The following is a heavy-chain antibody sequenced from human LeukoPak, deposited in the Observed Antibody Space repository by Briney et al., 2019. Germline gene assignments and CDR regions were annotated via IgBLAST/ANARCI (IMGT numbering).Heavy chain of an antibody. CDR2: IYTSGST. CDR3: AREAVGWDYFDY. CDR1: GGSISSGSYS. Sequence: SQTLSLTCTVSGGSISSGSYSWSWIRQPAGKGLEWIGRIYTSGSTNYSPSLKSRVTISVDTSKNQFSLKLSSVTAADTAVYYCAREAVGWDYFDYWGQGTLVTVSS. D-gene: IGHD2-15*01. J-gene: IGHJ4*02. V-gene: IGHV4-61*02.